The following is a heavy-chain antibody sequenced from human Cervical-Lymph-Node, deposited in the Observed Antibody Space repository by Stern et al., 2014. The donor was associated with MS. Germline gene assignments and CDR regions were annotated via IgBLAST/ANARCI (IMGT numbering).Heavy chain of an antibody. J-gene: IGHJ4*02. CDR3: AREGEYCSGSRCYPFLDY. CDR1: GGSLRSYY. D-gene: IGHD2-15*01. Sequence: VQLEESVPGLVKPSETLSLTCPVSGGSLRSYYWNWIRQAPGKGLEWLGFIYHTGSVNYNPSLSSRVAMSVDTSKNQFSLTVSSVTAADTAVYYCAREGEYCSGSRCYPFLDYWGQGTLVTVSS. V-gene: IGHV4-59*01. CDR2: IYHTGSV.